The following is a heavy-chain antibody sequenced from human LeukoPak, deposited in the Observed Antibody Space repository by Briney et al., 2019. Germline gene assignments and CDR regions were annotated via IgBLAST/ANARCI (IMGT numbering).Heavy chain of an antibody. V-gene: IGHV3-21*01. J-gene: IGHJ5*02. CDR2: ISSSSSYI. CDR1: GFTFSTYS. D-gene: IGHD3-10*01. CDR3: ARGSGSSDWFDP. Sequence: GGSLRLSCVASGFTFSTYSMNWVRQAPGKGLEWVSSISSSSSYIYYADSVKGRFTISRDNSKNTLYLQMNSLRAEDTAVYYCARGSGSSDWFDPWGQGTLVTVSS.